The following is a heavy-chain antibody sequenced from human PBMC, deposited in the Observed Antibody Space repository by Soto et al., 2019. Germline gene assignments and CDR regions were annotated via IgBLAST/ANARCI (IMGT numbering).Heavy chain of an antibody. J-gene: IGHJ5*02. Sequence: QVTLKESGPVLVKPTETLTLTCTVSGFSRSNARMGVSWIRQPPGKALEWLAHICSNDEKSYSTSLNSRLTISKDTSKRQVVITMTNMDPVDTATYDCARIRRVPAAIWFDPWGQGTLVTVSS. D-gene: IGHD2-2*01. CDR3: ARIRRVPAAIWFDP. V-gene: IGHV2-26*01. CDR1: GFSRSNARMG. CDR2: ICSNDEK.